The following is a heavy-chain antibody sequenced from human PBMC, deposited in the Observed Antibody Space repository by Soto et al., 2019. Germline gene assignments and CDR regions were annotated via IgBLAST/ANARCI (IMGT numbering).Heavy chain of an antibody. V-gene: IGHV1-8*01. CDR2: MNPNSGNT. Sequence: QVQLVQSGAEVKKPGASVKVSCKASGYTFTSYDINWVRQATGQGLEWMGWMNPNSGNTGYAQKFQGRVTMTRNTSISTAYMELSSLRSEDTAVYYCARTDLLVDTAMVGYYYYYGMDVWGQGTTVTVSS. D-gene: IGHD5-18*01. CDR1: GYTFTSYD. J-gene: IGHJ6*02. CDR3: ARTDLLVDTAMVGYYYYYGMDV.